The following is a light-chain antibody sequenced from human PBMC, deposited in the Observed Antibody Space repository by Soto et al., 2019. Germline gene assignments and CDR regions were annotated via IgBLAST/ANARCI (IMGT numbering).Light chain of an antibody. Sequence: DIHMTQSPSSLYASILDRVTITCRSSQIIDTYLNWYQHKAGKAPKLLIYGVSKLQSGVPPRFSGSGSGTEFTLTITGLQPEDFATYYCQQSYSSHLLAFGGGTKVEIK. J-gene: IGKJ4*01. CDR1: QIIDTY. CDR2: GVS. CDR3: QQSYSSHLLA. V-gene: IGKV1-39*01.